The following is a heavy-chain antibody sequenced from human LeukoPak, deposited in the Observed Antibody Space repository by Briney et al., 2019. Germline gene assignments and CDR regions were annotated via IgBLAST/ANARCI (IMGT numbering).Heavy chain of an antibody. J-gene: IGHJ6*04. D-gene: IGHD3-10*02. CDR3: AELGITMIGGV. Sequence: GGSLRLSCEVSGFTFSSYHMNWVRQAPGKGLEWISSIGSSGSTIYYADSVKGRFTISRDNAKNSLYLQMNSLRAEDTAVYYCAELGITMIGGVWGKGTTVTISS. V-gene: IGHV3-48*03. CDR2: IGSSGSTI. CDR1: GFTFSSYH.